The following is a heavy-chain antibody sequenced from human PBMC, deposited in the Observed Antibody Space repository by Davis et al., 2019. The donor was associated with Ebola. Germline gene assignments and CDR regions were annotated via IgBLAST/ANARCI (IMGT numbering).Heavy chain of an antibody. V-gene: IGHV4-39*01. CDR2: IFYSGNT. D-gene: IGHD1-26*01. CDR3: ARPWYSGTYYDAYDI. J-gene: IGHJ3*02. Sequence: LETLSLTCSISAGSISSGGHYWSWVRQLPGKGLEWLGYIFYSGNTYTNPSLRSRVTISVDTSRNQFSLKLSSANAADTAVYYCARPWYSGTYYDAYDIWGQGTMVAVSS. CDR1: AGSISSGGHY.